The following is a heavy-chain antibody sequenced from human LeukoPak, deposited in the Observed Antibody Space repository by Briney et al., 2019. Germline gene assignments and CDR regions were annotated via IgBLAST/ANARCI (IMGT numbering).Heavy chain of an antibody. V-gene: IGHV4-34*01. Sequence: PSETLSPTCAVYGGSFSGYYWSWIRQPPGKGLEWIGEINHSGSTNYNPSLKSRVTISVDTSKNQFSLKLSSVTAADTAVYYCAREIGGYTYGYVPREVSYYFDYWGQGTLVTVSS. CDR3: AREIGGYTYGYVPREVSYYFDY. D-gene: IGHD5-18*01. J-gene: IGHJ4*02. CDR2: INHSGST. CDR1: GGSFSGYY.